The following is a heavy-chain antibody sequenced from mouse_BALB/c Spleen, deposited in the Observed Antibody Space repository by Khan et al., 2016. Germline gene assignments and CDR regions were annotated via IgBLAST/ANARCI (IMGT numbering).Heavy chain of an antibody. CDR2: INPGSNYT. CDR3: ARWGYGNYLYQAMDY. CDR1: GYTFTRFW. D-gene: IGHD2-1*01. V-gene: IGHV1-7*01. J-gene: IGHJ4*01. Sequence: QVRLQQSGAELAKPGASVKMSCKASGYTFTRFWMHWVKQWPGQGLEWIGYINPGSNYTDYNQNFKDKATLTADKSSSTAYMLLSSLTSEDSAVYFCARWGYGNYLYQAMDYWGQGISVTVSS.